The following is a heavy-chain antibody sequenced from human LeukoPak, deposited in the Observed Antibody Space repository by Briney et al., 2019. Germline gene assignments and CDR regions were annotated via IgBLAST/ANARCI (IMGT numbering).Heavy chain of an antibody. CDR3: ARDREADSADAFDI. V-gene: IGHV3-21*01. Sequence: PGGSLRLSCAASGFSVSSHYMNWVRQAPGKGLEWVSSISSSSSYIYYADSVKGRFTISRDNAKNSLYLQMNSLRAEDTAVYYCARDREADSADAFDIWGQGTMVTVSS. D-gene: IGHD1-26*01. CDR2: ISSSSSYI. J-gene: IGHJ3*02. CDR1: GFSVSSHY.